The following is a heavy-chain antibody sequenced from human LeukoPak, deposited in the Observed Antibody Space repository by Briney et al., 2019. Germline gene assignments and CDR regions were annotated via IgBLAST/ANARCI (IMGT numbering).Heavy chain of an antibody. CDR3: AREGGSGSYSSYFDY. D-gene: IGHD1-26*01. CDR2: ISYDGSNK. CDR1: GFTFSSYA. V-gene: IGHV3-30-3*01. J-gene: IGHJ4*02. Sequence: GRSLRLSCAASGFTFSSYAMHWVRQAPGKGLEWVAVISYDGSNKYYADSVKGRFTISRDNSKNTLYLQMNGLRAEDTAVYYCAREGGSGSYSSYFDYWGQGTLVTVSS.